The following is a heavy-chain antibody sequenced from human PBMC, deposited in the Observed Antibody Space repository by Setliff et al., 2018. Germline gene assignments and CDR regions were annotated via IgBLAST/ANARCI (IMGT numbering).Heavy chain of an antibody. CDR3: ARERQGGFLEWSPLDP. D-gene: IGHD3-3*01. V-gene: IGHV4-4*07. CDR2: VYSHGDT. J-gene: IGHJ5*02. CDR1: GGLIYDHW. Sequence: SETLSLTCSVSGGLIYDHWWTWVRQTAGEGLQWIGRVYSHGDTEYNPSLKSRVTISVDTSNNQFSLHLTSVTAADTALYFCARERQGGFLEWSPLDPWGQGILVTVSS.